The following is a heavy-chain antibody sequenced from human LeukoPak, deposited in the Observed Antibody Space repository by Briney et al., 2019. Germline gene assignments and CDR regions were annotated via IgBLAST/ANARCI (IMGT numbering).Heavy chain of an antibody. D-gene: IGHD3-10*01. Sequence: GGSLRLSCAASGFTFSSYWMHWVRQAPGKGLEWVSSISANSLHIFYADSVKGRFTISRDNAKNSLYLQMNSLRAEDTAVYYCARDGSGRIGYFDYWGQGTLVTVSS. J-gene: IGHJ4*02. CDR3: ARDGSGRIGYFDY. CDR2: ISANSLHI. CDR1: GFTFSSYW. V-gene: IGHV3-21*01.